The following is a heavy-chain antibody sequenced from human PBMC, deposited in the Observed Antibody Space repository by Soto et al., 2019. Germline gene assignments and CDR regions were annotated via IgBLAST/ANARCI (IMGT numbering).Heavy chain of an antibody. V-gene: IGHV4-61*01. Sequence: SETMSLTCTVSGGSISDTSYYWVWIRQPPGKGLEWIGCIYYTGSTNYNPSLKSRVTISVDTSKSQFSLKLSSVTAADTAVYYCARDAYGDSFDPWGQGTLVTVSS. CDR3: ARDAYGDSFDP. D-gene: IGHD4-17*01. CDR1: GGSISDTSYY. J-gene: IGHJ5*02. CDR2: IYYTGST.